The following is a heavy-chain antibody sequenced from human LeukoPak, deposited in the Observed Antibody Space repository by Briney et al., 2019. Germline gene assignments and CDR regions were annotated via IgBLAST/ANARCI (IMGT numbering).Heavy chain of an antibody. CDR2: IYYSGST. Sequence: SETLSLTCTVSGGSISSSSYYWGWIRQPPGKGLEWIGSIYYSGSTYYNPSLKSRVTMSVDTSKNQFSLKLSSVTAADTAVYYCAREVIAVAAFDYWGQGTLVTVSS. D-gene: IGHD6-19*01. CDR3: AREVIAVAAFDY. CDR1: GGSISSSSYY. J-gene: IGHJ4*02. V-gene: IGHV4-39*07.